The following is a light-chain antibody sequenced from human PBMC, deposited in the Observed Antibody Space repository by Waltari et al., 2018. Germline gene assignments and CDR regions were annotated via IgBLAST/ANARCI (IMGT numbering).Light chain of an antibody. CDR2: QDN. V-gene: IGLV3-1*01. CDR3: QAWGRNLWV. CDR1: TLRHRH. Sequence: SFELTQSPSVSVSPGQTVTITCSAQTLRHRHVWWYQKKPGQSPLPVIYQDNQRPSGIPGRFSGSKSGNTATLTINGAQAVDEADYYCQAWGRNLWVFGGGTQLTVL. J-gene: IGLJ3*02.